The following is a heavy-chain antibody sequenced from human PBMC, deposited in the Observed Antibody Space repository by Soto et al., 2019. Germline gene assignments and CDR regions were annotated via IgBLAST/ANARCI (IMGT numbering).Heavy chain of an antibody. CDR3: ARDTPPAAPDY. J-gene: IGHJ4*02. V-gene: IGHV3-48*03. D-gene: IGHD2-15*01. CDR2: IARDGETT. Sequence: PGGSLRLSCEASGFSFSDYEMNWVRQFPGEGLEWVAYIARDGETTFYADSVEGRFVVSRDNAKNSLFLQMDRLTGDDTAVYFCARDTPPAAPDYSGQAALVTVSS. CDR1: GFSFSDYE.